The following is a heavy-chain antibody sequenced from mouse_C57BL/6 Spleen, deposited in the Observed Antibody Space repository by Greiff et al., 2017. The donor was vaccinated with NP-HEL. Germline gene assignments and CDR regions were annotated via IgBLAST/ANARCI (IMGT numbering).Heavy chain of an antibody. CDR3: AREVYYYGSTPWFAY. J-gene: IGHJ3*01. D-gene: IGHD1-1*01. Sequence: QVQLQQPGTELVKPGASVKLSCKASGYTFTSSWMNWVKQRPGKGLEWIGRIYPGDGDTNYNGKFKGKATLTADKSSSTAYMQLSSLTSEDSAVYFCAREVYYYGSTPWFAYWGQGTLVTVSA. V-gene: IGHV1-82*01. CDR1: GYTFTSSW. CDR2: IYPGDGDT.